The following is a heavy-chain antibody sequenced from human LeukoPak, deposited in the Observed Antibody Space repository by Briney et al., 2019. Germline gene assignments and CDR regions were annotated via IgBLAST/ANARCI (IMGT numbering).Heavy chain of an antibody. V-gene: IGHV3-23*03. CDR1: GFTFTTYA. Sequence: GGSLRLSCAASGFTFTTYAMSWVRQAPGKGLEWVSVIYSGGNIYYIESVKGRFTISRDTSKNTLYLQMNSLRAEDTAVYYCAKDLQYYYDSSPLGYWGQGTLVTVSS. CDR3: AKDLQYYYDSSPLGY. D-gene: IGHD3-22*01. CDR2: IYSGGNI. J-gene: IGHJ4*02.